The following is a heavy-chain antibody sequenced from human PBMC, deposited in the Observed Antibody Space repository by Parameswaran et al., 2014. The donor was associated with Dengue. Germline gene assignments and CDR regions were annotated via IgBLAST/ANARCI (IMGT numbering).Heavy chain of an antibody. Sequence: RWIRQPPGKGLEWVSAISGSGGSTYYADSVKGRFTISRDNSKNTLYLQMNSLRAEDTAVYYCAKGGAIVVVPAAMFESIAAAGTSWGQGTLVTVSS. CDR2: ISGSGGST. CDR3: AKGGAIVVVPAAMFESIAAAGTS. J-gene: IGHJ4*02. D-gene: IGHD2-2*01. V-gene: IGHV3-23*01.